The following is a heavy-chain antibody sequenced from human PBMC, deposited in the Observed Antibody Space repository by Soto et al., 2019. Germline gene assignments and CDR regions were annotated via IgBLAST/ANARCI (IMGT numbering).Heavy chain of an antibody. CDR3: AAGQLLSPFDY. J-gene: IGHJ4*02. Sequence: GGSLRLSCAASGFTFSTYTMTWVRQAPGKGLERVSSVVGSGESTYYADSVKGRFTISRDNSKNTLYLQMNSLRAEDTAVYYWAAGQLLSPFDYWGQGTLVTVSS. V-gene: IGHV3-23*01. D-gene: IGHD2-2*01. CDR1: GFTFSTYT. CDR2: VVGSGEST.